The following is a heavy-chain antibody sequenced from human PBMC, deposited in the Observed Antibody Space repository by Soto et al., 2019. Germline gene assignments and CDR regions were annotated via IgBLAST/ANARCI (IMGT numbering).Heavy chain of an antibody. D-gene: IGHD3-3*01. J-gene: IGHJ6*02. CDR1: GFTFSDYY. V-gene: IGHV3-11*01. CDR2: ISSGGGLI. Sequence: QVQLVESGGGFVKPGGSLRLSCAASGFTFSDYYMTWIRQAPGKGLEWLSYISSGGGLIYYADSVKGRFTISRDNAKNSLYLQMNSLRAEDTAVYYCARVRYDFWSGSDHYGMDVWGQGTTVTVSS. CDR3: ARVRYDFWSGSDHYGMDV.